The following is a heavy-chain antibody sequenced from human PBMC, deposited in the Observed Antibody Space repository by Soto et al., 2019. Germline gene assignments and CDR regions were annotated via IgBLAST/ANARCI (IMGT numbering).Heavy chain of an antibody. CDR1: GYTFTGYG. CDR3: ARDRRGSGYYYYYYGMDV. V-gene: IGHV1-18*01. CDR2: ISAYNGNT. Sequence: ASVKVSCKASGYTFTGYGISWVRQAPGQGLEWMGWISAYNGNTNYAQKLQGRVTMTTDTSTSTAYMELRSLRSDDTAVYYCARDRRGSGYYYYYYGMDVWGQGTTVTVSS. D-gene: IGHD3-22*01. J-gene: IGHJ6*02.